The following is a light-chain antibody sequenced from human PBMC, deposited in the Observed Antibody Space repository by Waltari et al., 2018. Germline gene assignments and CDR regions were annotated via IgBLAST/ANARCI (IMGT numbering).Light chain of an antibody. CDR2: INSDGSH. J-gene: IGLJ3*02. Sequence: QLVLTQSPSASASLGASVKLTCTLSSGHSTNIIAWLQQQPEKGPRYLMNINSDGSHNTGVGIPALFSGSSSGAERYLTISSLQSEDEADYYCQTGGHGTWVFGGGTRLTVL. CDR1: SGHSTNI. CDR3: QTGGHGTWV. V-gene: IGLV4-69*01.